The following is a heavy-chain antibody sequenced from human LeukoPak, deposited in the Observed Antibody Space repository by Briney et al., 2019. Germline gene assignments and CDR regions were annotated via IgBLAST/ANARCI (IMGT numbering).Heavy chain of an antibody. Sequence: SETLSLTCAVYGGSFSGYYWSWIRQPPGKGLEWIGEINHSGSTNYNPSLKSRVTISVDTSKNQFSLKLSSVTAADTAVYYCARGGYRSSTSCHRTRGYYYYGMDVWGQGTTVTVSS. D-gene: IGHD2-2*01. J-gene: IGHJ6*02. CDR3: ARGGYRSSTSCHRTRGYYYYGMDV. CDR1: GGSFSGYY. CDR2: INHSGST. V-gene: IGHV4-34*01.